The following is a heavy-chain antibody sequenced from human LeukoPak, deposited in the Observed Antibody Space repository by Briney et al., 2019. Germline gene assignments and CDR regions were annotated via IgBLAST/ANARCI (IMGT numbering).Heavy chain of an antibody. CDR2: INTNTGNP. CDR1: GGTFSSYA. V-gene: IGHV7-4-1*02. J-gene: IGHJ4*02. CDR3: GRDPKLGIRGYTYGYIDF. Sequence: GASVKVSCEASGGTFSSYAISWVRQAPGQGLEWMGWINTNTGNPTYAQGFFTGRYVFSLDTSVNTAYLQITGLKADDTAVYYCGRDPKLGIRGYTYGYIDFWGQGTLVTVAS. D-gene: IGHD5-18*01.